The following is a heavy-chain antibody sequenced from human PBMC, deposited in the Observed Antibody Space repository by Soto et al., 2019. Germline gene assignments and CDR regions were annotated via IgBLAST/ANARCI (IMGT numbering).Heavy chain of an antibody. CDR1: GFTFKNYA. CDR3: AKGRGGSGSLTPRVDF. D-gene: IGHD3-10*01. V-gene: IGHV3-23*01. J-gene: IGHJ4*02. CDR2: ISGGGDTT. Sequence: EVQLLESGGGLLQPGGSLRLSCAASGFTFKNYAMPWVRQAPGRGREGVSAISGGGDTTSYADSVKGRFTVSRDGSKNTLYLQMSSLRAEDTALYYCAKGRGGSGSLTPRVDFWGQGTLVTVSS.